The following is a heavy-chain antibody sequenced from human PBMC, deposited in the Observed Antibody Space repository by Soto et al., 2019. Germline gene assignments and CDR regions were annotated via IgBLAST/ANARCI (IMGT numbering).Heavy chain of an antibody. J-gene: IGHJ4*02. Sequence: SETLSLTCAVSGGSISSGGYSWSWIRQPPGKGLEWIGYIYHSGSTYYNPSLKSRVTISVDRSKNQFSLRLRSVTTADTAVYYCARDRFPLYWGQGTLVTVSS. CDR1: GGSISSGGYS. V-gene: IGHV4-30-2*01. CDR2: IYHSGST. CDR3: ARDRFPLY.